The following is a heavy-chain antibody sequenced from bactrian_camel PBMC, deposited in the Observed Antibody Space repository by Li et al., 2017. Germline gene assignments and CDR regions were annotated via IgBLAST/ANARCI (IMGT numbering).Heavy chain of an antibody. D-gene: IGHD1*01. CDR2: ISRAGAA. V-gene: IGHV3S53*01. CDR3: AADSTSECSVARAMRIFFSY. CDR1: GYINS. Sequence: HVQLVESGGGSVQAGGSLRLSCVVSGYINSLGWFRQAPGKQREAVATISRAGAATYATSVEGRFTISKDSAKNTLYLLMNSLKPSDSAKYYCAADSTSECSVARAMRIFFSYWGQGTQVTVS. J-gene: IGHJ4*01.